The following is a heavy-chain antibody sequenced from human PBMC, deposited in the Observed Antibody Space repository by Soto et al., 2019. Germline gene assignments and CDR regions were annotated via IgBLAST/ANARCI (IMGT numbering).Heavy chain of an antibody. V-gene: IGHV3-30-3*01. CDR2: ISYDGSNK. D-gene: IGHD3-16*02. CDR3: ARETYDYVWGSYRSLPDY. Sequence: ESGGGVVQPGRSLRLSCAASGFTFSSYAMHWVRQAPGKGLEWVAVISYDGSNKYYADSVKGRFTISRDNSKNTLYLQMNSLRAEDTAVYYCARETYDYVWGSYRSLPDYWGQGTLVTVSS. CDR1: GFTFSSYA. J-gene: IGHJ4*02.